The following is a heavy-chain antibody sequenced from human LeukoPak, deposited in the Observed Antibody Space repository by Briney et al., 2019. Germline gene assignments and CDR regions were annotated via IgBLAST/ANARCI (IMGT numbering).Heavy chain of an antibody. CDR2: INGDGRST. V-gene: IGHV3-74*01. J-gene: IGHJ3*01. D-gene: IGHD1-26*01. CDR1: GFSSSFYW. CDR3: ARGGSTPEALGDTFNL. Sequence: SGGSLRLSCAASGFSSSFYWMHWVRQVPGKGLVWVARINGDGRSTIYADSVKGRFTISRDNTKNTLYLQMNSLRAEDTAVYHYARGGSTPEALGDTFNLWGQGTVVTVSS.